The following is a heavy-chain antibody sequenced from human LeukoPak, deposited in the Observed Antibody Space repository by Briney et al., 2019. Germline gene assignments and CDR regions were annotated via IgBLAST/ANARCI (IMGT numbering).Heavy chain of an antibody. CDR3: ATDRDYYDSSGYYPNWFDP. V-gene: IGHV1-2*06. Sequence: ASVKVSCKASGYTFTGYYMHWVRQAPGQGLEWMGRINPNSGGTNYAQKFQGRVTMTRDTSISTAYMELSRLRSDDTAVYYCATDRDYYDSSGYYPNWFDPWGQGTLVTVSS. CDR1: GYTFTGYY. J-gene: IGHJ5*02. D-gene: IGHD3-22*01. CDR2: INPNSGGT.